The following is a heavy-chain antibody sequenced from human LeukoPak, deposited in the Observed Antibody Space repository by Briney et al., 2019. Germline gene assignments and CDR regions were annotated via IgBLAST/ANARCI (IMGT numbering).Heavy chain of an antibody. CDR2: IKEDGSEN. V-gene: IGHV3-7*01. CDR1: AFTFRSYW. D-gene: IGHD4-17*01. Sequence: GGSLGLSCAASAFTFRSYWMSWVRQAPGKGLEWVANIKEDGSENYYVDSVKGRFTISRDNAENSLYLQMNSLRVEDTALYYCARYGNNVDNAFDIWGQGTMVTVSS. J-gene: IGHJ3*02. CDR3: ARYGNNVDNAFDI.